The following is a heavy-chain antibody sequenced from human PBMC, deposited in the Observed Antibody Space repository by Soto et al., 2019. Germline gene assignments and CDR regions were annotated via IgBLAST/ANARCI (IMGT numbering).Heavy chain of an antibody. V-gene: IGHV3-30-3*01. CDR3: AREGVVVVPAAIDPYYGMDV. CDR1: GFTFSSYA. Sequence: SLRLSCAASGFTFSSYAMHWVRQAPGKGLEWVAVISYDGSNKYYADSVKGRFTISRNNSKNTLFLQMNSLRAEDTVVYYFAREGVVVVPAAIDPYYGMDVWGQGTTVTVSS. CDR2: ISYDGSNK. D-gene: IGHD2-2*01. J-gene: IGHJ6*02.